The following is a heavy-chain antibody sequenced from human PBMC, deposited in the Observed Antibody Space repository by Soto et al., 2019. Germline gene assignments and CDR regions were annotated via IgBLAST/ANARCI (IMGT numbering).Heavy chain of an antibody. CDR1: GFTFSSYA. Sequence: QVQLVESGGGVVQPGRSLRLSCAASGFTFSSYAMHWVRQVPGKGLEWVAVISYDGSNKYYADSVKGRFTISRDNSKNTLYLQMNSLRAEDTAVYYCARLVGASYYFDYWGQGTLVTVSS. CDR2: ISYDGSNK. V-gene: IGHV3-30-3*01. D-gene: IGHD1-26*01. J-gene: IGHJ4*02. CDR3: ARLVGASYYFDY.